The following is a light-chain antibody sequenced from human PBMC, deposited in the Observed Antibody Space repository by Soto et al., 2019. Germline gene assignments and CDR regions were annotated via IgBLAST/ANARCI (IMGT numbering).Light chain of an antibody. Sequence: QSVLAQPASVSGSPGQSITISCTGTSSDVGAYNSVSWYQQHPHRAPQVIIYKGTQRPSGVSNRFSGSTSGNAASLTISALQTDDEADYFCCSSAPESTGVCGTGTKVTVL. CDR3: CSSAPESTGV. CDR1: SSDVGAYNS. CDR2: KGT. J-gene: IGLJ1*01. V-gene: IGLV2-23*01.